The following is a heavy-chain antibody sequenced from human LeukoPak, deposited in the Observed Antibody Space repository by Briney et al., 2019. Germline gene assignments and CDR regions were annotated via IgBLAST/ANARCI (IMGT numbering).Heavy chain of an antibody. V-gene: IGHV1-69*04. CDR3: ARGPLSGSYGYGY. CDR1: GGTFSSYA. J-gene: IGHJ4*02. D-gene: IGHD1-26*01. CDR2: IIPILGIA. Sequence: SVKVSCKASGGTFSSYAISWVRQAPGQGLEWMGRIIPILGIANYAQKFQGRVTITADKSTSTAYMELSSLRSEDTAVYYCARGPLSGSYGYGYWGQGTLATVSS.